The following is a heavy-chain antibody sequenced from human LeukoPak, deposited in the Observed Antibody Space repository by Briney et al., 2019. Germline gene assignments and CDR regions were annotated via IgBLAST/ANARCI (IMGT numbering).Heavy chain of an antibody. CDR1: GFTFSDYY. Sequence: TGGSLRLSCAASGFTFSDYYMSWIRQAPGKGLEWVSYISSSGSTIYYADSVKGRFTISRDNAKNSLYLQMNSLRAEDTAVYYCASSDYGDYVGAFDIWGQGTMVTVSS. CDR3: ASSDYGDYVGAFDI. J-gene: IGHJ3*02. V-gene: IGHV3-11*04. CDR2: ISSSGSTI. D-gene: IGHD4-17*01.